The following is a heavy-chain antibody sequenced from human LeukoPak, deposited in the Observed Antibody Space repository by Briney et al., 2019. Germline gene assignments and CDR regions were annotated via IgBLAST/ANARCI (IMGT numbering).Heavy chain of an antibody. CDR1: GGSISSSSYY. D-gene: IGHD6-19*01. Sequence: SETLSLTCTVSGGSISSSSYYWGWIRQPPGKGLEWIGSIYYSGSTYYNPSLKSRVTISVDTSKNQFSLKLSSVTAADTAVYYCASPIAVAGNFDYWGQGTLVTVSS. CDR3: ASPIAVAGNFDY. CDR2: IYYSGST. V-gene: IGHV4-39*01. J-gene: IGHJ4*02.